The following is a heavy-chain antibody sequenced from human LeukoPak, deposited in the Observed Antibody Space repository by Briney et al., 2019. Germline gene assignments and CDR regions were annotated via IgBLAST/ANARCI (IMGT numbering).Heavy chain of an antibody. Sequence: GGSLSLSCAASGFTFTSYAMHWVRQAPGKGLEWVAVISYDGSNKYYADSVKGRFTISRDNSKNTLYVQMNSLRAEDTAVYYCARGAWKGYCSGGSCYALLNLDVWGKGTTVTVSS. J-gene: IGHJ6*04. V-gene: IGHV3-30*01. CDR1: GFTFTSYA. D-gene: IGHD2-15*01. CDR2: ISYDGSNK. CDR3: ARGAWKGYCSGGSCYALLNLDV.